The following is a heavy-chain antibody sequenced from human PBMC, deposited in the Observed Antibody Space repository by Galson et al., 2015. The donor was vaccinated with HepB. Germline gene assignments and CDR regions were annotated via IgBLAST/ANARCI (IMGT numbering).Heavy chain of an antibody. D-gene: IGHD5-24*01. CDR1: GFTFSRYA. J-gene: IGHJ6*02. CDR3: ARVESGYNYYYYYYGMDV. CDR2: MSYDGRTT. Sequence: SLRLSCAASGFTFSRYAMQWVRQAPGKGLEWVAVMSYDGRTTYSADSVKGRFPISRDTSKNTLYLPMNSLSAEYTAVYYCARVESGYNYYYYYYGMDVWGQGTTVTVSS. V-gene: IGHV3-30-3*01.